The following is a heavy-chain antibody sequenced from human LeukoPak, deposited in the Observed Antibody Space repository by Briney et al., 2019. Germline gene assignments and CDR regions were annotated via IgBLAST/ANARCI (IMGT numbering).Heavy chain of an antibody. D-gene: IGHD2-15*01. Sequence: GGSLRLSCAASGFAFSSFGMTWVRQAPGKGLEWVSTISAVGENTHYADSVKGRFTISRDNSKNTLYLQMNTLRAEDTALYYCAKDVGFCSGDSCSFFDYWGQGTLVTVSS. V-gene: IGHV3-23*01. CDR1: GFAFSSFG. J-gene: IGHJ4*02. CDR3: AKDVGFCSGDSCSFFDY. CDR2: ISAVGENT.